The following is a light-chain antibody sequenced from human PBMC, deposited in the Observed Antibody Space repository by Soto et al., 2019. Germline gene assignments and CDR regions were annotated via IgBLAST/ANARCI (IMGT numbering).Light chain of an antibody. CDR2: TGS. Sequence: DIQMTQSPSSVSASVGDRVSITCRASQGIGNWLAWYQQKPGRAPKLLIYTGSSLQSGVPSRFSGTGSGTDFTLTISSLQPKDVATYYCQQANSFPLTFGGGTKVEIK. J-gene: IGKJ4*01. V-gene: IGKV1-12*01. CDR3: QQANSFPLT. CDR1: QGIGNW.